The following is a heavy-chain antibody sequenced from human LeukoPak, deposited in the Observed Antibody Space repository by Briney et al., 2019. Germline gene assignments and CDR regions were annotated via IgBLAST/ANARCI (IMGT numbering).Heavy chain of an antibody. CDR3: ARESPYCSSTSCYRHYYYYYYMDV. V-gene: IGHV4-34*01. Sequence: SETLSLTCAVYGGSFSGYYWSWIRQPPGKGLEWIGEINHSGSTNYNPSPKSRVTISVDTSKNQFSLKLSSVTAADTAVYYCARESPYCSSTSCYRHYYYYYYMDVWGKGTTVTVSS. D-gene: IGHD2-2*01. CDR1: GGSFSGYY. J-gene: IGHJ6*03. CDR2: INHSGST.